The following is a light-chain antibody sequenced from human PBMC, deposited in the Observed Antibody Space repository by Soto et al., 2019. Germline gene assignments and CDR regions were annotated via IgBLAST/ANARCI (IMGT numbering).Light chain of an antibody. J-gene: IGLJ1*01. CDR2: EVS. V-gene: IGLV2-14*01. CDR3: SSYTTSSTLV. Sequence: QSALTQPASVSGSPGQSITISCTGTSSDVGNYNYVPWFQQHPGKAPKLIIFEVSYRPSGISNRFSGSKSGNTASLTISGLQAEDEAVYYCSSYTTSSTLVFGPGTKLTVL. CDR1: SSDVGNYNY.